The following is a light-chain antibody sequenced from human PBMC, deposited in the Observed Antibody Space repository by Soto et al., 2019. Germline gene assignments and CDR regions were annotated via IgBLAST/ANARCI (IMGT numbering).Light chain of an antibody. Sequence: NFMLTQPHSVSESPGKTVTISCTRSSGSIASNYVQLYQQRPGSAPTTVIYEDNQRPSGVPDRFSGSIDSSSNSASLTISGLKTDDEADYFCQSYDSSNSHAVFGGCTQLTVL. CDR3: QSYDSSNSHAV. CDR2: EDN. CDR1: SGSIASNY. J-gene: IGLJ7*01. V-gene: IGLV6-57*04.